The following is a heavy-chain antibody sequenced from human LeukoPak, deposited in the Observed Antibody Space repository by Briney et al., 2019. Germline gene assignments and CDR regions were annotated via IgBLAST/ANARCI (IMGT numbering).Heavy chain of an antibody. D-gene: IGHD6-19*01. V-gene: IGHV3-48*03. CDR2: VSSGSTI. Sequence: PGGALRLSCAVSGFTFSSYEMYWGRQRPGPGLERVSYVSSGSTICAADSVKGRFTISRDNAKNSLYLQMNSLRAEDTAVYYCARESIAVAGAPFAYWGQGTLVTVSS. J-gene: IGHJ4*02. CDR1: GFTFSSYE. CDR3: ARESIAVAGAPFAY.